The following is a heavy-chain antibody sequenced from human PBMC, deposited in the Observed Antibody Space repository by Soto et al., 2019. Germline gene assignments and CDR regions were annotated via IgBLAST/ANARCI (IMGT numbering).Heavy chain of an antibody. D-gene: IGHD6-13*01. J-gene: IGHJ4*01. CDR2: IKSTIDGGTT. Sequence: GGSLRLSCAASGFAFASAWMNWVGQAPGKGLEWVGRIKSTIDGGTTDYAEPVKGRFAISRDDSNNMVYLQMNSLKIEDTAVYYCTTDSYSTIIIVRFDYWGRGTLVTVSS. V-gene: IGHV3-15*07. CDR1: GFAFASAW. CDR3: TTDSYSTIIIVRFDY.